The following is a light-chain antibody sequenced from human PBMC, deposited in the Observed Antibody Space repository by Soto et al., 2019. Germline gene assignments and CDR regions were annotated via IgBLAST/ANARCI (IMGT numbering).Light chain of an antibody. V-gene: IGKV1-8*01. CDR2: AAS. CDR1: QGISSY. CDR3: QQYYSYLWT. Sequence: AIRMTQSPSSFSASTGDRVTITCRASQGISSYLAWYQQKPGKAPKLLIYAASTLQSGVPSRFSGSGSGTNFTLTIGCLQSEDFATYYCQQYYSYLWTFGQGTKV. J-gene: IGKJ1*01.